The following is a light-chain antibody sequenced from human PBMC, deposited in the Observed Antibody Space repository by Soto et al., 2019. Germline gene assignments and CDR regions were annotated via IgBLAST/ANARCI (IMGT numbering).Light chain of an antibody. J-gene: IGLJ3*02. CDR3: CSYAGSSTWV. Sequence: QSVLTQPASVSGSPGQSITISCTGTRSDVGSYNLVSWYQQHPGKAPKLMIYEVNKRPSGVSNRFSGSKSGYTASLTISGLQAEDEADYYCCSYAGSSTWVFGGGTQLTVL. V-gene: IGLV2-23*02. CDR1: RSDVGSYNL. CDR2: EVN.